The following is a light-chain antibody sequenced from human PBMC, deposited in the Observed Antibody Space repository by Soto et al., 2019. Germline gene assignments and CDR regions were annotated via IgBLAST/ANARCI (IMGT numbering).Light chain of an antibody. V-gene: IGKV1-33*01. CDR2: DAS. CDR3: QQTYSDIS. CDR1: EDIGNH. Sequence: DTQMTQSPSSLSASVGDRVTIPCQASEDIGNHLNWYQQKPGKAPQLLIYDASNLETGVPSRFSATASGTDFSFTISSLQPEDFATYYCQQTYSDISFGGGTKV. J-gene: IGKJ4*01.